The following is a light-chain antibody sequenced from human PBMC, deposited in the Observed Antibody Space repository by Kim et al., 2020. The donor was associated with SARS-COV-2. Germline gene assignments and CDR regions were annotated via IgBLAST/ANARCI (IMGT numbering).Light chain of an antibody. Sequence: GQAVTSSCTGTGGDVSARNDVSWYQQHPGKAPKLMSYDVRKRPAVVSMRVSGSKSGNTASLTSSGLQAEDEAKYYCGAYTSNKLYVFGGRTKVTDL. CDR2: DVR. CDR3: GAYTSNKLYV. V-gene: IGLV2-14*04. CDR1: GGDVSARND. J-gene: IGLJ1*01.